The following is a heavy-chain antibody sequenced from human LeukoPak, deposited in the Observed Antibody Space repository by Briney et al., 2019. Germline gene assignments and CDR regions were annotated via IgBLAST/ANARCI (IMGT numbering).Heavy chain of an antibody. CDR2: ISYDGSNK. V-gene: IGHV3-30*18. D-gene: IGHD3-10*02. J-gene: IGHJ6*04. Sequence: GGSLRLSCAASGFTFTNYGIHWVRQAPGKGLEWLAVISYDGSNKYYADSVKGRFTISRDNAKNSLYLQMNSLRAEDTAVYYCAELGITMIGGVWGKGTTVTISS. CDR3: AELGITMIGGV. CDR1: GFTFTNYG.